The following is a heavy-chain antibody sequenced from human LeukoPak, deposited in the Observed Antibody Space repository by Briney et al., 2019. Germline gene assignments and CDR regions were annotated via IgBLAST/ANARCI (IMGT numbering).Heavy chain of an antibody. D-gene: IGHD1-26*01. CDR3: ARTLSGDYFDY. V-gene: IGHV4-34*01. CDR2: INHSGST. J-gene: IGHJ4*02. Sequence: SETLSLTCAVYGGPFSGYYWSWIRQPPGKGLEWIGEINHSGSTNYNPSLKSRVTISVDTSKNQFSLKLSSVTAADTAVYYCARTLSGDYFDYWGQGTLVTVSS. CDR1: GGPFSGYY.